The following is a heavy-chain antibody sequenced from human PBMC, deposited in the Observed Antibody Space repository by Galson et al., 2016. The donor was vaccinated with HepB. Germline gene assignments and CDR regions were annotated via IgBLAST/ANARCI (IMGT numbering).Heavy chain of an antibody. CDR3: ATGGDDILTLDY. V-gene: IGHV4-39*01. J-gene: IGHJ4*02. Sequence: ETLSLTCTVSGGSINSSTYYWGWIRQPPGKGLEWIGSIYYSGSTYYNPSLKSRVTITVDTSKNKFSLKMSSVTAADTAVYYCATGGDDILTLDYWGQGILVTVSS. D-gene: IGHD3-9*01. CDR2: IYYSGST. CDR1: GGSINSSTYY.